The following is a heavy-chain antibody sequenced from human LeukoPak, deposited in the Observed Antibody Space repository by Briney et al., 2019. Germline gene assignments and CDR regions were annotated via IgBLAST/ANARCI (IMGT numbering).Heavy chain of an antibody. CDR2: IHYSGST. J-gene: IGHJ1*01. D-gene: IGHD4-11*01. Sequence: SETLSLTCTVSGGSISSGSYYWSWIRQPPGKGLVWIGYIHYSGSTNYNSSLKSRVTISVDTSKNQFSLKLSSVTAADTAVYYCARFYSNGEYFQYWGQGTLVTVSS. CDR3: ARFYSNGEYFQY. CDR1: GGSISSGSYY. V-gene: IGHV4-61*01.